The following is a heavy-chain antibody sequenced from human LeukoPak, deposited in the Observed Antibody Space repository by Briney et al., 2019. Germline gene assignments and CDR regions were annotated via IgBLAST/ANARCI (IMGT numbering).Heavy chain of an antibody. D-gene: IGHD2/OR15-2a*01. CDR2: ISSSSSYI. Sequence: GGSLRLSCAASGFTFSSYSMNWVRQAPGKGLEWVSSISSSSSYIYYADSVKGRFTISSDNAKNSLYLQMNSLRAEDTAVYYCARDPTVYGRGWFDPWGQGTLVTVSS. V-gene: IGHV3-21*01. CDR3: ARDPTVYGRGWFDP. CDR1: GFTFSSYS. J-gene: IGHJ5*02.